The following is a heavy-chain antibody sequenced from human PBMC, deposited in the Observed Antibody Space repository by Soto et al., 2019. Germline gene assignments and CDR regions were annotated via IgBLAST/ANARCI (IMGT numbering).Heavy chain of an antibody. CDR1: GFTFSSYG. V-gene: IGHV3-30*03. CDR2: ISYGGSNK. CDR3: SHGYYQYFNS. Sequence: GGSLRLSCAASGFTFSSYGMHWVRQAPGKGLEWVAVISYGGSNKYYADSVKGRFTISRDNSKNMLYLQMNSLKTEDTAVYYCSHGYYQYFNSWGQGTLVTVSS. D-gene: IGHD5-18*01. J-gene: IGHJ4*02.